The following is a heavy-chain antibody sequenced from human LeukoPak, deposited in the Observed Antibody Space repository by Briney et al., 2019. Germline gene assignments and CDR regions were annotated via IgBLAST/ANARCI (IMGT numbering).Heavy chain of an antibody. D-gene: IGHD2-2*01. CDR3: ARRDCTSFSCYSFDY. CDR1: GFTLSDFD. CDR2: TKTKTENYAT. V-gene: IGHV3-73*01. J-gene: IGHJ4*02. Sequence: PGGSLKLSCAASGFTLSDFDIHWVRQASGKGLEWVARTKTKTENYATSYAASVRGRFTSFRDDSKNTAFLQMNSLGIEDTAVYFCARRDCTSFSCYSFDYWGQGILVTVSS.